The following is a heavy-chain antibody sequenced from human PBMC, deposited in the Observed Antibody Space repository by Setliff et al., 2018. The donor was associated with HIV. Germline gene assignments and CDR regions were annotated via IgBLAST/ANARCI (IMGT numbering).Heavy chain of an antibody. Sequence: SETLSLTCTVSGSSISGHFWTWIRQPPGKGLEWIGYIYTTRSTNYNPSLTSRVTISVDTSKNKFSLKMRSVTAADTAVYYCARVPPEYSSSSQAFDIWGQGTKVTVSS. CDR2: IYTTRST. J-gene: IGHJ3*02. V-gene: IGHV4-59*11. D-gene: IGHD6-6*01. CDR1: GSSISGHF. CDR3: ARVPPEYSSSSQAFDI.